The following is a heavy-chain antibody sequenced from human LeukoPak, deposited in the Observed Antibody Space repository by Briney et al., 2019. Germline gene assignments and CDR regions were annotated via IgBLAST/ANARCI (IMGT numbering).Heavy chain of an antibody. D-gene: IGHD4-17*01. J-gene: IGHJ2*01. V-gene: IGHV4-59*01. Sequence: SETLSLTCTVSGGSISSYYWSWIRQPPGKGLEWIGYIYYSGSTNYNPSLKSRVTISVDTSKNQFSLKLGSVTAADTAVYYCAREYGDYVSRHYWYFDLWGRGTLVTVSS. CDR1: GGSISSYY. CDR3: AREYGDYVSRHYWYFDL. CDR2: IYYSGST.